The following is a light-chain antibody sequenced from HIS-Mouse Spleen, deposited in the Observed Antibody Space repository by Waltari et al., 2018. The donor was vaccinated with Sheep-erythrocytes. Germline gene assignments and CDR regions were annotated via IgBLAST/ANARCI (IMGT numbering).Light chain of an antibody. V-gene: IGLV2-23*01. J-gene: IGLJ2*01. CDR1: SSDVGSYNL. CDR2: EGS. CDR3: CSYAGSSTLV. Sequence: HSALTQPASVSGSPGQSITISCTGTSSDVGSYNLVSWYQEHPGKAPKLMIYEGSKRPSRVSNRFSGSKSGNPASLTISGLQAEDEADYYCCSYAGSSTLVFGGGTKLTVL.